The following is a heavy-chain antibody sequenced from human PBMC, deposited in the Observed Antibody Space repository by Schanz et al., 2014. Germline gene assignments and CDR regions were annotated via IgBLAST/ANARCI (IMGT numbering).Heavy chain of an antibody. D-gene: IGHD6-13*01. CDR1: GFIVSSTY. V-gene: IGHV3-23*04. J-gene: IGHJ4*02. Sequence: EVQLVESGGDLVQPGGSQRLSCAASGFIVSSTYMTWVRQAPGKGLEWVSSLSGDGGTTHYADSVKGRFTISRDNSKNTVKLQMNSLRAEDTAVYYCAKEKEEVAADGSFFDYWGQGTLVTVSS. CDR2: LSGDGGTT. CDR3: AKEKEEVAADGSFFDY.